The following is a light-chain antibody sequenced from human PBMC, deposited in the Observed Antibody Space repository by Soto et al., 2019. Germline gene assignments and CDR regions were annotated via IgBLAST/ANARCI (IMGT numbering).Light chain of an antibody. V-gene: IGLV2-14*01. CDR2: EVN. J-gene: IGLJ1*01. CDR1: SSDVGGYNY. CDR3: NSYTSRYTFV. Sequence: QSALTQPASVSRSPGQSITISCTGTSSDVGGYNYVSWYQQNPGRAPKHIIYEVNKRPSEVSSRFSGSKSGNTASLTISGLQPEDEADYYCNSYTSRYTFVVGTGTKV.